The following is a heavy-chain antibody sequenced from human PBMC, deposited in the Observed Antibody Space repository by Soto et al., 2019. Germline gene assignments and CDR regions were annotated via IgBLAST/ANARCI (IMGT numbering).Heavy chain of an antibody. V-gene: IGHV3-66*01. J-gene: IGHJ6*04. CDR3: ARDDVLCDGGRGYGIPLDV. CDR1: GFTVSSKY. CDR2: IQSGGTT. Sequence: EVQLVESGGGLVQPGGSLRLSCAASGFTVSSKYMTWVRQAPGKGLEWVSLIQSGGTTYYADSVKGRFTISRDTSENTLHVQMDKLRVEDTDVYYCARDDVLCDGGRGYGIPLDVWGKGTLVTVSS. D-gene: IGHD2-15*01.